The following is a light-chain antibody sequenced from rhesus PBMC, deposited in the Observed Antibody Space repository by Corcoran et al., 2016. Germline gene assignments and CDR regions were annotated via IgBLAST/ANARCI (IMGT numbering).Light chain of an antibody. CDR2: GVI. CDR1: SSDIGGYNY. J-gene: IGLJ1*01. Sequence: QAALTQPRSVSGSPGQSVTISCTGPSSDIGGYNYVSWYQQHPGTAPKLMIYGVIRRPSGVSDRFSGSKSGNTASLTISGLQAEDESDYYGCSYAGNYTYIFGVGTRLTVL. CDR3: CSYAGNYTYI. V-gene: IGLV2-32*01.